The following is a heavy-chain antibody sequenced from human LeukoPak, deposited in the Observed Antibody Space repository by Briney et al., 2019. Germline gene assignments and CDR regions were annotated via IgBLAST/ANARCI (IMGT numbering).Heavy chain of an antibody. CDR1: GVTFSSYW. CDR3: ARDGWSTQLIDY. Sequence: PGGSLRLSCAASGVTFSSYWMHWVRHAPGKGLVWVSRINSDGSSTSYADSVKGRFTISRDNAKNTLYLQMNSLRAEDTAVYSCARDGWSTQLIDYWGQGTLVTVSS. CDR2: INSDGSST. D-gene: IGHD6-19*01. J-gene: IGHJ4*02. V-gene: IGHV3-74*01.